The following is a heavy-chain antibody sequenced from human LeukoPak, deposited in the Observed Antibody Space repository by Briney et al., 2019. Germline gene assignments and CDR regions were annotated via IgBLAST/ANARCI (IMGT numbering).Heavy chain of an antibody. J-gene: IGHJ3*02. CDR3: AREYYDTSGTKYAFDI. V-gene: IGHV1-2*02. CDR1: GYTFTAYY. Sequence: ASVKVSCKASGYTFTAYYVHWVRQAPEQGLEWMGCIDPDSGGTKSTQRFQGRVTMTRDTSISTASMELSRLRSDDTAVYYCAREYYDTSGTKYAFDIWGQGTTVTVSS. D-gene: IGHD3-22*01. CDR2: IDPDSGGT.